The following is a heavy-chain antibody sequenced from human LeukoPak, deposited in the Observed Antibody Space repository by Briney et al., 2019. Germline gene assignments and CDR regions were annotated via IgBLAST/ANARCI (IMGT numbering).Heavy chain of an antibody. CDR2: IYTSGST. Sequence: PSETLSLTCTVSGGSISSGSYYWSWIRQPAGKGLEWIGRIYTSGSTNYNPSLKSRVTISVDTSKNQFSLKLSSVTAADTAVYYCARSPTYCSSTSCYRGNWFDPWGQGTLVTVSS. CDR1: GGSISSGSYY. J-gene: IGHJ5*02. D-gene: IGHD2-2*02. CDR3: ARSPTYCSSTSCYRGNWFDP. V-gene: IGHV4-61*02.